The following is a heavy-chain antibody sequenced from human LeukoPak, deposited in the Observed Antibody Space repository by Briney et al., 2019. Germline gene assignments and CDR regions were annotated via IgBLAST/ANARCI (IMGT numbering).Heavy chain of an antibody. CDR3: ARPRVVWSVRDAFDI. Sequence: GGSLRLSCAASGFTFSSYWMHWVRQAPGKGLVWVSRINTDGSSTSYADSVKGRFTISRDNAKNTLYLQMNSLRAEDTAVYYCARPRVVWSVRDAFDIWGQGTMVTVSS. CDR1: GFTFSSYW. J-gene: IGHJ3*02. CDR2: INTDGSST. V-gene: IGHV3-74*01. D-gene: IGHD3-3*01.